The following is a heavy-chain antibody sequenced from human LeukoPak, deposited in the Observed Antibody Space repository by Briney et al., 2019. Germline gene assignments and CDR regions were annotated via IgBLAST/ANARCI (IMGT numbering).Heavy chain of an antibody. J-gene: IGHJ5*02. CDR3: ASDSSGWYYIGGWFDP. CDR2: IIPIFGTA. V-gene: IGHV1-69*13. CDR1: GGTFSSYA. Sequence: SVKDSCKASGGTFSSYAISWVRQAPGQGLEWMGGIIPIFGTANYAQKFQGRDTITADESTSTAYMELSSLRSEDTAVYYCASDSSGWYYIGGWFDPWGQGTLVTVSS. D-gene: IGHD6-19*01.